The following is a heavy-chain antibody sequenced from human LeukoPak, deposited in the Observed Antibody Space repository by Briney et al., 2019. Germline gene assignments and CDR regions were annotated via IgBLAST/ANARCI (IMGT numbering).Heavy chain of an antibody. J-gene: IGHJ4*02. Sequence: SETLSLTCAVYGGSFSGYYWSWIRQPPGKGLEWIGEINHSGSTNYNPSLKSRVTISVDTSKNQFSLKLSSVTAADTAVYYCATAMGPRVPFDYWGQGTLVTVSS. CDR2: INHSGST. V-gene: IGHV4-34*01. CDR1: GGSFSGYY. D-gene: IGHD3-10*01. CDR3: ATAMGPRVPFDY.